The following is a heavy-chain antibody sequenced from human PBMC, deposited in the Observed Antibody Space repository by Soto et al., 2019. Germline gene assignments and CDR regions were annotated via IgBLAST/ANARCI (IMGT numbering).Heavy chain of an antibody. D-gene: IGHD3-10*01. Sequence: ETLSLTCTVSGGSISSYYWSWIRQPPGKGLEWIGYIYYSGSTNYNPSLKSRVTISVDTSKNQFSLELSSVTAADTAVYYCARDSGSGSYYYYFDYWGQGTQVTVSS. CDR3: ARDSGSGSYYYYFDY. V-gene: IGHV4-59*01. CDR2: IYYSGST. CDR1: GGSISSYY. J-gene: IGHJ4*02.